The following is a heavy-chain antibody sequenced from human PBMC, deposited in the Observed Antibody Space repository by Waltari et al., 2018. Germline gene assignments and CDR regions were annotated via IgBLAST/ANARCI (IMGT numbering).Heavy chain of an antibody. V-gene: IGHV4-59*01. CDR2: IYYSGST. CDR1: GGSISSYY. CDR3: ARVYDIKTPIFDY. D-gene: IGHD3-9*01. J-gene: IGHJ4*02. Sequence: QVQLQESGPGLVKPSETLSLTCTVSGGSISSYYWSWIRQPPGKGLEWIGYIYYSGSTNYNPSLKSLVTISVDTSKNQSSLKLSSVTAADTAVYYCARVYDIKTPIFDYWGQGTLVTVSS.